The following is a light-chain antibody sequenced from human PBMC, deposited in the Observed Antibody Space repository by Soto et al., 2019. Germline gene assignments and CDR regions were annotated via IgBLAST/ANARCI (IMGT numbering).Light chain of an antibody. CDR3: SSNAGSNNLV. J-gene: IGLJ2*01. CDR1: SSDVGDYNY. CDR2: EVS. Sequence: QSALTQPPSASGTPGQSFTIPCTGTSSDVGDYNYVSWYQQHPGKAPKLVIYEVSRRPSGVPDRFSGSKSGNTASLTVSGLQAEDEADYYCSSNAGSNNLVFGGGTKLTVL. V-gene: IGLV2-8*01.